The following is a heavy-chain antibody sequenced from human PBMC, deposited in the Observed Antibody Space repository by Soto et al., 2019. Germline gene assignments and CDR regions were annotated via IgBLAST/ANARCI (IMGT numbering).Heavy chain of an antibody. CDR2: IYPGDSDA. J-gene: IGHJ6*02. D-gene: IGHD5-18*01. Sequence: GESLKISCKGSGYNFTTYWIGWVRQMPGKGLEWMGIIYPGDSDARYSPSFRGQVTISADKSITTAYLQWSSLKASDSAVYYCARHTTQLWLPSDMHVSGQGTTVTVS. CDR1: GYNFTTYW. CDR3: ARHTTQLWLPSDMHV. V-gene: IGHV5-51*01.